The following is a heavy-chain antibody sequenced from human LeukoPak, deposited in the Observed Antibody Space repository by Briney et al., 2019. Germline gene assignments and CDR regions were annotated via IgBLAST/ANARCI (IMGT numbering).Heavy chain of an antibody. J-gene: IGHJ4*02. CDR3: AKDLWFGELYSPHYFDY. CDR2: TSSDGGST. CDR1: GFTFLSYA. D-gene: IGHD3-10*01. V-gene: IGHV3-64*04. Sequence: GGSLRLSCSASGFTFLSYAMHWARQAPGKGLEYVSATSSDGGSTYYADSVKGRFTISRDNSKNTLYLQMNSLRAEDTAVYYCAKDLWFGELYSPHYFDYWGQGTLVTVSS.